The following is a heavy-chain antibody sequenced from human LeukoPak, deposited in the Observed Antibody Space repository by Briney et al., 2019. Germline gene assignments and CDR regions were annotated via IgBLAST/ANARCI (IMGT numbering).Heavy chain of an antibody. CDR2: IYSDGTT. CDR3: AGYYGGKFDY. J-gene: IGHJ4*02. V-gene: IGHV3-66*02. D-gene: IGHD4-23*01. Sequence: GGSLRLSCAASGFAVSTNYMTWVRQAPGKGLEWVSFIYSDGTTKCADSVKGRFTISRDNSKNTLYLQMNSLSAEDTAVYYCAGYYGGKFDYWGQGALVTVSS. CDR1: GFAVSTNY.